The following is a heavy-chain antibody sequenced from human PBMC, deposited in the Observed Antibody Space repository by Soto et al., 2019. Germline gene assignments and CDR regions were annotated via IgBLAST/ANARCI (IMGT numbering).Heavy chain of an antibody. CDR3: GKGRSYYYYYGVDV. CDR2: ISTDGTEK. CDR1: GFTFSRYV. J-gene: IGHJ6*02. V-gene: IGHV3-30-3*02. Sequence: GGSLRLSCVASGFTFSRYVIHWVRQAPGKGLEWVALISTDGTEKHYPGSVRGRFTISRDNSKSTLYLQMNSLRAEDTAVYYCGKGRSYYYYYGVDVWGQGTTVTVSS. D-gene: IGHD1-26*01.